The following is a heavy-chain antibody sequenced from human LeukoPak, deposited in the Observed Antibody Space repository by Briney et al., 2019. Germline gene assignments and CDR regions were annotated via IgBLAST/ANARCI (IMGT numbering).Heavy chain of an antibody. J-gene: IGHJ2*01. V-gene: IGHV3-30*18. Sequence: GGSLRLSCAASGFTFRSYSMNWVRQAPGKGLEWVAVISDDGSNKYYADSVKCRFTISRDNSKNTLYLQMNSLRLEDTALYYCAKDADTATIIYWYFDLWGRGTLVTVSS. D-gene: IGHD5-18*01. CDR2: ISDDGSNK. CDR1: GFTFRSYS. CDR3: AKDADTATIIYWYFDL.